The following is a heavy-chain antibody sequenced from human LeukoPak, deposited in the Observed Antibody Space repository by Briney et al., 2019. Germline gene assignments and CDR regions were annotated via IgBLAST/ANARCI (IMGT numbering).Heavy chain of an antibody. Sequence: GGSLTLSCAASGFTFSDSFMSWVRQAPGKGLEWVGRSRNKADSYTAEYAASVKGRITISRDESKNSLFLQISSLETEDAAVYYCATSSWYRLAYWGQGSLVTVSS. V-gene: IGHV3-72*01. CDR1: GFTFSDSF. D-gene: IGHD6-13*01. J-gene: IGHJ4*02. CDR2: SRNKADSYTA. CDR3: ATSSWYRLAY.